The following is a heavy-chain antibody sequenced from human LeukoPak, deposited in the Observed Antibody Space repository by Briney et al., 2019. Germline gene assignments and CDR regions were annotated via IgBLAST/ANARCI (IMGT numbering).Heavy chain of an antibody. CDR1: GGTFSIYA. CDR2: IIPIFGTA. Sequence: GASVKVSFKASGGTFSIYAISWVRQAPGQGLEWMGGIIPIFGTANYAQKFQGRVTITADESTSTAYMELSSLRSEDTAVYYCARGDDSSGQPRWGQGTLVTVSS. CDR3: ARGDDSSGQPR. D-gene: IGHD3-22*01. V-gene: IGHV1-69*01. J-gene: IGHJ4*02.